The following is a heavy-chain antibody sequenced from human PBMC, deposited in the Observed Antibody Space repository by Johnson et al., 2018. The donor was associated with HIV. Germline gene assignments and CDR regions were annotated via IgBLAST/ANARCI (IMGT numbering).Heavy chain of an antibody. D-gene: IGHD3-3*01. CDR1: GFSFSNYA. Sequence: VQLVESGGGVVQPGRSLRLSCAASGFSFSNYAMDWVRQAPGKGLEWVSYISSSGSTIYYADSVKGRFTISRDNAKNSLYLQMNSLRAEDTAVYYCAKPYYDFWSGSSPPAGWGQGTMVTVSS. J-gene: IGHJ3*01. CDR3: AKPYYDFWSGSSPPAG. V-gene: IGHV3-48*04. CDR2: ISSSGSTI.